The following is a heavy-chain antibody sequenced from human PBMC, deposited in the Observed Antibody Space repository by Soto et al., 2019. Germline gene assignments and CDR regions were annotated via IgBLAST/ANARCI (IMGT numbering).Heavy chain of an antibody. CDR2: ISAYSGNT. D-gene: IGHD6-19*01. Sequence: QVQLVQSGAEVKKPGASVKVSCKASGYTFNTYGISWVRQAPGQGLEWMGWISAYSGNTNFAQKFQGRVTMTTDTSTSTAYMVLRSLRSDDTAAYYCARDHGGWLENYNSFDPWGQGTLVTVSS. J-gene: IGHJ5*02. CDR1: GYTFNTYG. CDR3: ARDHGGWLENYNSFDP. V-gene: IGHV1-18*01.